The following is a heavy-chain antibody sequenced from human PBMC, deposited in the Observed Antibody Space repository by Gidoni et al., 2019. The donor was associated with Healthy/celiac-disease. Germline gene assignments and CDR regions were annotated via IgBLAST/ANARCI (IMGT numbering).Heavy chain of an antibody. CDR3: ARDEGPWEPTGLGY. D-gene: IGHD1-26*01. Sequence: QVQLVESGGGVVQPGRSLSLSCAASGFTFSSYGMHWVRQAPGKGLEWVAVIWYDGSNKYYADSVKGRFTISRDNSKNTLYLQMNSLRAEDTAVYYCARDEGPWEPTGLGYWGQGTLVTVSS. J-gene: IGHJ4*02. CDR2: IWYDGSNK. V-gene: IGHV3-33*01. CDR1: GFTFSSYG.